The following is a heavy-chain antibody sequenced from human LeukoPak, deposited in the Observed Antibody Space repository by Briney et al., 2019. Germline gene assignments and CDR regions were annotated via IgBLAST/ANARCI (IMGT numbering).Heavy chain of an antibody. CDR3: ARGGSGNYY. J-gene: IGHJ4*02. V-gene: IGHV1-18*01. CDR2: ISGSNGNT. CDR1: NYPFTRYG. D-gene: IGHD3-10*01. Sequence: ASVKVSCKASNYPFTRYGISWVRQAPGQGLEWMGWISGSNGNTNYAQKFQGRVSMTADASTGTAYLELRSLRSDDTAVYYCARGGSGNYYWGQGTLVTVSS.